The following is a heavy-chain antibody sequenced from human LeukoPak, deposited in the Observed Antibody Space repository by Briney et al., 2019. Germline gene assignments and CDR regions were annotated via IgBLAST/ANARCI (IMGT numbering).Heavy chain of an antibody. J-gene: IGHJ4*02. V-gene: IGHV4-59*01. CDR3: ATMVQGVHTYFGS. D-gene: IGHD3-10*01. Sequence: PGTLSLTCTVSGGSISSYYWSWIRQPPGKGLEWIGYIYYSGSTNYNPSLKSRVTMSLDTSKNQLSLKLSSVTAADTAVYYCATMVQGVHTYFGSWGQGNLVAVSS. CDR2: IYYSGST. CDR1: GGSISSYY.